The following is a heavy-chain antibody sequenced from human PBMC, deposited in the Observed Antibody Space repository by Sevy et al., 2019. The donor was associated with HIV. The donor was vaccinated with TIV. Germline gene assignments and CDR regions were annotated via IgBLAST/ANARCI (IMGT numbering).Heavy chain of an antibody. CDR1: GYTFTGYY. Sequence: ASVKVSCKASGYTFTGYYMHWVRQAPGQGLEWMGWINPNSGGTNYAQKFQGRVTMTRDTSISTAYMELSRLRSDDTAVYYYARDDGYCSGGSCFPWFDPWGQGTLVTVSS. J-gene: IGHJ5*02. V-gene: IGHV1-2*02. CDR3: ARDDGYCSGGSCFPWFDP. CDR2: INPNSGGT. D-gene: IGHD2-15*01.